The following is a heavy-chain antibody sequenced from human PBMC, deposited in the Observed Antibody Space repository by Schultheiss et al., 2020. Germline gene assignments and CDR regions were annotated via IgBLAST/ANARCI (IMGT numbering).Heavy chain of an antibody. J-gene: IGHJ4*02. CDR3: AKARVVVAATYDY. D-gene: IGHD2-15*01. CDR2: ISTLSSYI. CDR1: GFTFSDYS. V-gene: IGHV3-21*04. Sequence: GESLKISCAASGFTFSDYSMNWVRQTPGKGLEWVSSISTLSSYIFYADSVKGRFTISRDNSKNTLYLQMNSLRAEDTAVYYCAKARVVVAATYDYWGQGTLVTVSS.